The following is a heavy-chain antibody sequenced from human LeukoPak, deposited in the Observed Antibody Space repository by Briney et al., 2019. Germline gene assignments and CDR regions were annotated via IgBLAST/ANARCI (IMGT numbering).Heavy chain of an antibody. CDR2: IYYSGST. V-gene: IGHV4-31*03. CDR1: GGSISSGGYY. D-gene: IGHD3-9*01. CDR3: ARVHYGILTGPDY. J-gene: IGHJ4*02. Sequence: PSETLSLTCTVSGGSISSGGYYWSWIRQHPGKGLEWIGYIYYSGSTYYNPSLKSRVTISVDTSKNQVSLKVSSVTAADTAVYHCARVHYGILTGPDYWGQGTLVTVSS.